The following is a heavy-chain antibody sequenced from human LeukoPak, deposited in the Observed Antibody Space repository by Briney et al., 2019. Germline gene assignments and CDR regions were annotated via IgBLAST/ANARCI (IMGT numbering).Heavy chain of an antibody. J-gene: IGHJ4*02. CDR3: ARVRYYYDSSGYFDY. CDR2: ISSSGSTI. Sequence: GGSLRLSCAASGFTFSDYYMSWIRQAPGKGLEWVSYISSSGSTIYYADSVKGRFTISRDNAKNSLYLQMNSLRAEDTAVYYCARVRYYYDSSGYFDYWGQGTLVTVSS. CDR1: GFTFSDYY. D-gene: IGHD3-22*01. V-gene: IGHV3-11*01.